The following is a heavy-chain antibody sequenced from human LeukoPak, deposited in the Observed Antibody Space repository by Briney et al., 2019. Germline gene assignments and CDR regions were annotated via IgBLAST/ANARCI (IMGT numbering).Heavy chain of an antibody. CDR2: IIPILGIA. J-gene: IGHJ4*02. D-gene: IGHD3-10*01. CDR3: APVGGHFGY. CDR1: GGTFSSYA. Sequence: SVKVSCKASGGTFSSYAISWVRQAPGQGLEWMGRIIPILGIANYAQKFQGRVTMTRNTSISTAYMELSSLRSEDTAVYYCAPVGGHFGYWGQGTLVTVSS. V-gene: IGHV1-69*04.